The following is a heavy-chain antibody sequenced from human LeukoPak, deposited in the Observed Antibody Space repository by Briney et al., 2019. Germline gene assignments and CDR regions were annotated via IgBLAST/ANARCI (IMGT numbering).Heavy chain of an antibody. CDR3: AREFEATGFWALDY. CDR1: GFTINSYW. D-gene: IGHD3-16*01. V-gene: IGHV3-74*01. CDR2: MSNDGRVI. J-gene: IGHJ4*02. Sequence: GGSLRLSCKVSGFTINSYWMHWVRQAPGKGLVWVARMSNDGRVITYADSVKGRFTISRDNAKNTLYLQMNSLRAEDTAVYYCAREFEATGFWALDYWGQGTLVTASS.